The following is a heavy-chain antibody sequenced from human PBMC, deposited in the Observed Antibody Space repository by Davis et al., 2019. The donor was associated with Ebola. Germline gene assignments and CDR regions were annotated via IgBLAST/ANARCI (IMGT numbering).Heavy chain of an antibody. J-gene: IGHJ6*02. V-gene: IGHV4-34*01. CDR3: ARVIRYYYYYGMDV. CDR1: GESFSGYY. CDR2: INHSGST. Sequence: SETLSLTCAVYGESFSGYYWSWIRQPPGKGLEWIGEINHSGSTNYNPSLKSRVTISVDTSKNQFSLKLSSVTAADTAVYYCARVIRYYYYYGMDVWGQGTTVTVSS. D-gene: IGHD3-10*01.